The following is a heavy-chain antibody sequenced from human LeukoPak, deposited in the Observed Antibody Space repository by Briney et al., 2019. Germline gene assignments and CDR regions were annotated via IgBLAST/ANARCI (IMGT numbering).Heavy chain of an antibody. Sequence: PGGSLRLSCAASGFTFTNYWMDWVRQAPGKGLEWVGRTRNKAKSYTTEYAASVKGRFTISRDDSKTSLYLQMNSLKAEDTAVYYCARAGPWGSRGTTYMDIWGKGTTVTVSS. V-gene: IGHV3-72*01. CDR3: ARAGPWGSRGTTYMDI. D-gene: IGHD1-1*01. CDR2: TRNKAKSYTT. J-gene: IGHJ6*03. CDR1: GFTFTNYW.